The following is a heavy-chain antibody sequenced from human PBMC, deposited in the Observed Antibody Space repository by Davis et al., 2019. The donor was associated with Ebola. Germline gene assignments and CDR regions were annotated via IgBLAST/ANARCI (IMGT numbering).Heavy chain of an antibody. J-gene: IGHJ4*02. V-gene: IGHV4-59*01. CDR2: IYSSGST. Sequence: MPSETLSLTCTVSGGSISIYYWSWIRQPPGKGLEWIGYIYSSGSTNYNPSLKSRLTISVDTSKNQFSLKLSSVTAADTAVYYCARDPPYDQGYDFWGQGTLVTVSS. CDR3: ARDPPYDQGYDF. D-gene: IGHD3-16*01. CDR1: GGSISIYY.